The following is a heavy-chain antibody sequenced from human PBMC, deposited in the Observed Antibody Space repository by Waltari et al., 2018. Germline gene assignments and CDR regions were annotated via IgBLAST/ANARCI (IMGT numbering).Heavy chain of an antibody. CDR1: GFTFSSYW. V-gene: IGHV3-7*01. CDR2: IKQDGSEK. D-gene: IGHD6-19*01. J-gene: IGHJ6*02. CDR3: ARDFVSSGWWVPGNFYYYGMDV. Sequence: EVQLVESGGGLVQPGGSLRLSCAASGFTFSSYWMSWVRQAPGKGLEWVANIKQDGSEKYYVDSCKGRFTISRDNAKNSLYLQMNSLRAEDTAVYYCARDFVSSGWWVPGNFYYYGMDVWGQGTTVTVSS.